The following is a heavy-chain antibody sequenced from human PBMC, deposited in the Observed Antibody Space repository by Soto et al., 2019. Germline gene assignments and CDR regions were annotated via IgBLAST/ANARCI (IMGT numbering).Heavy chain of an antibody. V-gene: IGHV4-31*03. CDR3: AKTYYDILTGYPLPGAFDI. J-gene: IGHJ3*02. Sequence: SGTLSLTCTVSGGSISSGGYYWSWIRQHPGKGLEWIGYIYYSGSTYYNPSLKSRVTISVDTSKNQFSLKLSSVTAADTAVYYCAKTYYDILTGYPLPGAFDIWGQGTMVTVSS. CDR2: IYYSGST. CDR1: GGSISSGGYY. D-gene: IGHD3-9*01.